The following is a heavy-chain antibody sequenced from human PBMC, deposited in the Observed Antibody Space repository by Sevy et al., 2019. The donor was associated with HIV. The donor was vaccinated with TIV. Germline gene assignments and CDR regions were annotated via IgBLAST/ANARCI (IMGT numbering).Heavy chain of an antibody. J-gene: IGHJ4*02. V-gene: IGHV1-18*01. D-gene: IGHD3-3*01. Sequence: ASVKVSCKASGYTFTSYGISWVRQAPGQGLEWMGWISAYNGNTNYAQKLQGRVTMTTDTSTSTAYMELRSLRPDDTAVYYCAREDDFWSGYSYSDYWGQGTLVTVSS. CDR2: ISAYNGNT. CDR3: AREDDFWSGYSYSDY. CDR1: GYTFTSYG.